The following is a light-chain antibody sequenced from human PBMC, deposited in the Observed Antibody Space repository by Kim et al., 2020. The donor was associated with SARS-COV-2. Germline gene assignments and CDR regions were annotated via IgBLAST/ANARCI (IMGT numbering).Light chain of an antibody. CDR2: DAS. V-gene: IGKV3-11*01. CDR3: QQCINWRS. Sequence: EIVLIQSPATLSLSPGERATLSCRASQNVGNFLAWYQQRPGQAPRLLIFDASNRATGIPARFSGSGSGTDFTLTISSLEPEDFAVYYCQQCINWRSFGQGTKLEI. CDR1: QNVGNF. J-gene: IGKJ2*03.